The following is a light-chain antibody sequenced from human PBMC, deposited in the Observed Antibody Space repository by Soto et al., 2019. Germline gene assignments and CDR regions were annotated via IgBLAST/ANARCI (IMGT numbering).Light chain of an antibody. CDR1: NIGSKS. Sequence: SYELTQPPSVSVAPGKTARITCGGNNIGSKSVHWYQQKPGQAPVLVIYYDSDRPSGIPERFSGSNSRNTATLTISRVEDGYEADYYCQVWDSSSDHWVFGGGTKLTVL. CDR3: QVWDSSSDHWV. CDR2: YDS. J-gene: IGLJ3*02. V-gene: IGLV3-21*04.